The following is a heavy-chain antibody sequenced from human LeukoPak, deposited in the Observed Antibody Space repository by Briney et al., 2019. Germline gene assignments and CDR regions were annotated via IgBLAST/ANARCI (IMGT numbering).Heavy chain of an antibody. Sequence: GGSLRLSCAASGFTLSAHGMHWVRQAPGKGLEWLSVIWCDGNTKYYSDSVKGRFTISRDSSKNTLYLEMNSLRAEDTAVYYCARDEVITFRLFDHWGQGNLVTVSS. CDR3: ARDEVITFRLFDH. CDR1: GFTLSAHG. V-gene: IGHV3-33*01. J-gene: IGHJ4*02. D-gene: IGHD1-14*01. CDR2: IWCDGNTK.